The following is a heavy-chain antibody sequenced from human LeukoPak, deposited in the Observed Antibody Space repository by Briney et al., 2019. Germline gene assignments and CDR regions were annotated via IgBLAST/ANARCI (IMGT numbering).Heavy chain of an antibody. CDR2: IIPIFGTA. Sequence: ASVKVSCKASGGTFSSYGISWVRQAPGQGLEWMGGIIPIFGTANYAQKFQGRVTITADESTSTAYMELSSLRSEDTAVYYCARYSDYYDSSGYYYPGAFDIWGQGTMVTVSS. CDR1: GGTFSSYG. V-gene: IGHV1-69*13. J-gene: IGHJ3*02. CDR3: ARYSDYYDSSGYYYPGAFDI. D-gene: IGHD3-22*01.